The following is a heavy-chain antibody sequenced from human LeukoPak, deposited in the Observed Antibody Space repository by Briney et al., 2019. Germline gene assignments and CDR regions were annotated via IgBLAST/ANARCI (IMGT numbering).Heavy chain of an antibody. Sequence: GGSLRLSCAASGFTFSNAWLNWARQAPGKGLEWVGRIKSKPAGETTTYAAPVKGRFTISRDDSRNTLYLQMNSLKTEDTAVYYCTTCGGDCYFNYWGQGTLVTVSS. V-gene: IGHV3-15*01. CDR3: TTCGGDCYFNY. D-gene: IGHD2-21*02. CDR2: IKSKPAGETT. CDR1: GFTFSNAW. J-gene: IGHJ4*02.